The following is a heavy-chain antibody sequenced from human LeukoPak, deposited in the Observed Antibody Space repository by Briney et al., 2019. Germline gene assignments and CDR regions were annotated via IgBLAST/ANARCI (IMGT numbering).Heavy chain of an antibody. V-gene: IGHV3-7*01. CDR3: ARGSGKPFDY. D-gene: IGHD1-14*01. J-gene: IGHJ4*02. Sequence: GGSLRLYCAASTFAFSSYWMSWVRQAPGKGLEWVANIKQDGTEKYYVDSVKGRFTISRDNAKNSLYLQMNSLRAEDTAVYYCARGSGKPFDYWGQGTLVTVSS. CDR2: IKQDGTEK. CDR1: TFAFSSYW.